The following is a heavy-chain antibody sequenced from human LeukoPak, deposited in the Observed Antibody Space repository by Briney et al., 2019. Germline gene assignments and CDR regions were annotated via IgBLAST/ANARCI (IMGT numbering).Heavy chain of an antibody. V-gene: IGHV4-39*07. Sequence: SETLSLTCSVSGGSIRGSDSYWGWIRQSPGKGLEWIGSGYYSGSNFYTSSLKNRITISVDTSKNQFSLKVSSVTAADTAVYYCARGGYSGSDWTTWGQGTLVTVSS. D-gene: IGHD5-12*01. J-gene: IGHJ5*02. CDR1: GGSIRGSDSY. CDR2: GYYSGSN. CDR3: ARGGYSGSDWTT.